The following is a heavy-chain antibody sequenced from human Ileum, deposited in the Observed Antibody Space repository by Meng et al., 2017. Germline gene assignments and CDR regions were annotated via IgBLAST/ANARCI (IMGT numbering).Heavy chain of an antibody. D-gene: IGHD1-1*01. J-gene: IGHJ4*02. CDR3: ARRTQSTGTALGY. CDR2: MNPNSGIT. V-gene: IGHV1-8*01. CDR1: GFIFSSYD. Sequence: QVQLVQSGPEVKKPGASVTVSCKASGFIFSSYDINWVRQAPRQGLEWMGWMNPNSGITGFAQKFQDRITMTRDTSINTAYMELSSLTSEDTAVYYCARRTQSTGTALGYWGQGTLVTVSS.